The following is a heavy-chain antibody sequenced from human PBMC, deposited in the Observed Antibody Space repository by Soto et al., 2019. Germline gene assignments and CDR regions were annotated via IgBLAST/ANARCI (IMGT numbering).Heavy chain of an antibody. V-gene: IGHV6-1*01. Sequence: SQTLSLTCAISGDSVSSNSAAWNWIRQSPSRGLEWLGRTYYRSKWYNDYAVSVKSRITINPDTSKNQFSLQLNSVTPEDTAVYYCARDAKEITMIVVAEGVFEPWGQGTLVTVSS. D-gene: IGHD3-22*01. J-gene: IGHJ5*02. CDR3: ARDAKEITMIVVAEGVFEP. CDR1: GDSVSSNSAA. CDR2: TYYRSKWYN.